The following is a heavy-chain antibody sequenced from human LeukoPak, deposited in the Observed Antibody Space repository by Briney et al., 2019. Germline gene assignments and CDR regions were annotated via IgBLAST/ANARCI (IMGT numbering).Heavy chain of an antibody. J-gene: IGHJ4*02. CDR3: ARVISSGWAFYFDY. CDR1: GGSISSGGYY. CDR2: IYYSGST. Sequence: SETLSLTCTVSGGSISSGGYYWSWIRQHPGKGLEWIGYIYYSGSTYYNPSLKSRVTISVDTSKNQFSLKLSSVTAADTAVYYCARVISSGWAFYFDYWGQGTLVTVSS. D-gene: IGHD6-19*01. V-gene: IGHV4-31*03.